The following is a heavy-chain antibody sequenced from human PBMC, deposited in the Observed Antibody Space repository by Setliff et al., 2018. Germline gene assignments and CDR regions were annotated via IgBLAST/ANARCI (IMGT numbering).Heavy chain of an antibody. CDR1: GGSISGSHYY. D-gene: IGHD3-9*01. V-gene: IGHV4-39*01. CDR3: AGTPVRGTTWLSPFDY. Sequence: SETLSLTCSVSGGSISGSHYYWVWMRQPPGKRLEWIGSTYYNGTAYYNPSLQSRATISIDTSKNQISLKITSVTAADTALYSCAGTPVRGTTWLSPFDYWGKGIQVTVS. CDR2: TYYNGTA. J-gene: IGHJ4*02.